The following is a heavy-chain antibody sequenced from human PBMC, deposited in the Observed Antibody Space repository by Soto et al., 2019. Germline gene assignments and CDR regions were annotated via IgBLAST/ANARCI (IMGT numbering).Heavy chain of an antibody. D-gene: IGHD3-10*01. CDR2: ISWNSGSI. Sequence: GGSLRLSCAASGFTFDDYAMHWVRQAPGKGLEWVSGISWNSGSIGYADSVKGRFTISRGNAKNSLYLQMNSLRAEDTALYYCAKDVAGLGSGSRPDYWGQGTLVTVSS. CDR3: AKDVAGLGSGSRPDY. J-gene: IGHJ4*02. CDR1: GFTFDDYA. V-gene: IGHV3-9*01.